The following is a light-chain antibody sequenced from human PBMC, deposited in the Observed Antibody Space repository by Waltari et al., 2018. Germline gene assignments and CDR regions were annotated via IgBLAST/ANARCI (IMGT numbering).Light chain of an antibody. Sequence: DIQMTQSPSPVYASCGDTVTITCRASQGIGIGLAWFQQKPGKAPKLLIYDASNLESGVPSRFRGSGSGTDFTLTVSSLQPEDFATYYCQQAYSFPLTFGGGTKVEIK. CDR1: QGIGIG. V-gene: IGKV1D-12*01. CDR2: DAS. CDR3: QQAYSFPLT. J-gene: IGKJ4*01.